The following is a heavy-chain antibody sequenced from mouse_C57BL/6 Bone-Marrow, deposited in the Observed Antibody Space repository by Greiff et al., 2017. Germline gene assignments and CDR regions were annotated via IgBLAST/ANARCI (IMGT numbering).Heavy chain of an antibody. CDR1: GYTFTSYW. CDR2: IDPSDSYT. CDR3: ARYGVLFAY. D-gene: IGHD1-1*02. J-gene: IGHJ3*01. V-gene: IGHV1-69*01. Sequence: QVQLQQPGAELVMPGASVKLSCKASGYTFTSYWMHWVKQRPGQGLEWIGEIDPSDSYTNYNQKFKGKSTLTVDKSSSTAYMQLSSLTSEDSAVYYCARYGVLFAYWGQGTLVTVSA.